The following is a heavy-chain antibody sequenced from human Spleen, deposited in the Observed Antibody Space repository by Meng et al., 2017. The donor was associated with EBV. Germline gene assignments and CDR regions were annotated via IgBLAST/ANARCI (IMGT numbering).Heavy chain of an antibody. CDR1: GGSFSGYY. Sequence: QVHLQQWGAGLLKPSETLSPTCAVYGGSFSGYYWSWIRQPPGKGLEWIGEINHSGSTNYNPSLKSRVTISVDTSKNQFSLKLSSVTAADTAVYYCARARHSGYDGGSSFDYWGQGTLVTVSS. V-gene: IGHV4-34*01. J-gene: IGHJ4*02. D-gene: IGHD5-12*01. CDR2: INHSGST. CDR3: ARARHSGYDGGSSFDY.